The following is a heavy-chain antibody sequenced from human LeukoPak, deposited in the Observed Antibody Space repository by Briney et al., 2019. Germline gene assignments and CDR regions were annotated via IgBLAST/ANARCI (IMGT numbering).Heavy chain of an antibody. D-gene: IGHD4-17*01. CDR2: IYYSGST. Sequence: SETLSLTCTVSGGSISSYYWSWIRQPPGKGLEWIGYIYYSGSTNYNPSLKSRVTISVDTSKNQFSLKLSSVTAVDTAVYYCARTPTDLYYYYGMDVWGQGTTVTVSS. V-gene: IGHV4-59*01. J-gene: IGHJ6*02. CDR1: GGSISSYY. CDR3: ARTPTDLYYYYGMDV.